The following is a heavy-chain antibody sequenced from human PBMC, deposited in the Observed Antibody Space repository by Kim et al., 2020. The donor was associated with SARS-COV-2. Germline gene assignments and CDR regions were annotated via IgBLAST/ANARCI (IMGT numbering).Heavy chain of an antibody. CDR1: GFTFSSYA. Sequence: GGSLRLSCAASGFTFSSYAMNWVRQAPGKGLEWVSYISSSSTIFYADSVKGRFTISRDNAKNSLYLQMNSLRDEDTAVYYCARDTSGWYDFDYWGQGTLVTVSS. D-gene: IGHD6-19*01. CDR3: ARDTSGWYDFDY. CDR2: ISSSSTI. J-gene: IGHJ4*02. V-gene: IGHV3-48*02.